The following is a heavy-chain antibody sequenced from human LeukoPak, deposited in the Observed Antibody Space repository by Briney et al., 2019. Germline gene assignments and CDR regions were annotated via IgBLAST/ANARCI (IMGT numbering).Heavy chain of an antibody. CDR1: GFAFSSYG. V-gene: IGHV3-30*03. J-gene: IGHJ4*02. Sequence: GRSLRLSCAASGFAFSSYGMHWVRQAPGKGLEWVAVISYDGSNKYYADSVKGRFTISRDNSKNTLYLQMNSLRAEDTAVYYCARDRRGTYYYDSSGYCFDYWGQGTLVTVSS. CDR3: ARDRRGTYYYDSSGYCFDY. CDR2: ISYDGSNK. D-gene: IGHD3-22*01.